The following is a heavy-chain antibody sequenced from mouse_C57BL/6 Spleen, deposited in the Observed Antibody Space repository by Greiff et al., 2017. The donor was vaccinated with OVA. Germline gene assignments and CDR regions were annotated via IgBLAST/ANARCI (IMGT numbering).Heavy chain of an antibody. CDR1: GFTFSSYA. CDR3: TRADLTGTYYFDY. Sequence: EVKVVESGEGLVKPGGSLKLSCAASGFTFSSYAMSWVRQTPEKRLEWVAYISSGGDYIYYADTVKGRFTISRDNARNTLYLQMSSLKSEDTAMYYCTRADLTGTYYFDYWGQGTTLTVSS. CDR2: ISSGGDYI. J-gene: IGHJ2*01. D-gene: IGHD4-1*01. V-gene: IGHV5-9-1*02.